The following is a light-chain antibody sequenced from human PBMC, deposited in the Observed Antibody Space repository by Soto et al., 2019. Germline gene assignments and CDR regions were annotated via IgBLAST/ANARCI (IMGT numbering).Light chain of an antibody. V-gene: IGKV3-15*01. CDR1: QSVSSN. Sequence: IVLTQSPPTSSVSRGRVATLSCRASQSVSSNLAWYQQKPGQAPRLLIYGASTRATGIPARFSGSGSGTEFPLTLCCLQAVDFGCYYCQPYNRWPRTLGPRTKADIK. CDR2: GAS. J-gene: IGKJ3*01. CDR3: QPYNRWPRT.